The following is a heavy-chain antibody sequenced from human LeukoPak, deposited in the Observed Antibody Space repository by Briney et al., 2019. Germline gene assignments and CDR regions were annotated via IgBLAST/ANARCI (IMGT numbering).Heavy chain of an antibody. CDR1: GYTFTSYY. V-gene: IGHV1-46*01. J-gene: IGHJ6*02. Sequence: ASVKVSCKASGYTFTSYYMHWVRQAPGQGLEWMGIINPSGGSTSYAQKFQGRVTMTRDTSTSTVYMELSSLGSEDTAVYYCARDRYYYDSSGYSDAPYYYGMDVWGQGTTVTVSS. D-gene: IGHD3-22*01. CDR3: ARDRYYYDSSGYSDAPYYYGMDV. CDR2: INPSGGST.